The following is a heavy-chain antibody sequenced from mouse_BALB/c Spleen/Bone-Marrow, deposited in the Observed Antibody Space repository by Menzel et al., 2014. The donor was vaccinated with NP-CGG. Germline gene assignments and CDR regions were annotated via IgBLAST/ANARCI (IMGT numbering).Heavy chain of an antibody. CDR3: ARSRWDGYDDYAMDY. D-gene: IGHD2-2*01. CDR1: GYTFTSYH. Sequence: QVQLQQSGPELVKPGASVRISCKASGYTFTSYHIHWVKQRPGQGLEWIGWIYPGNVNTKYNEKFKGKATLTADKSSSTAYMQLSSLTSEDSAVYFCARSRWDGYDDYAMDYWGQGTSVTVSS. CDR2: IYPGNVNT. V-gene: IGHV1S56*01. J-gene: IGHJ4*01.